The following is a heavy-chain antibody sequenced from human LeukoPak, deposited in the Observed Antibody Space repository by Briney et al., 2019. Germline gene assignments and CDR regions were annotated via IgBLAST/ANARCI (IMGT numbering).Heavy chain of an antibody. J-gene: IGHJ4*02. CDR2: ISYDGSNK. CDR1: GFTFSSYA. V-gene: IGHV3-30-3*01. Sequence: GSLRLSCAASGFTFSSYAMHWVRQAPGKGLEWVAVISYDGSNKYYADSVKGRFTISRDNSKNTLYLQMNSLRAEDTAVYYCASPPLKVQLWSSVGYWGQGTLVTVSS. CDR3: ASPPLKVQLWSSVGY. D-gene: IGHD5-18*01.